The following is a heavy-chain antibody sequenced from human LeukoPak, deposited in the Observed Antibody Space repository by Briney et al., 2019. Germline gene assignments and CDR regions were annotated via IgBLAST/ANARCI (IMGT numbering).Heavy chain of an antibody. J-gene: IGHJ1*01. V-gene: IGHV3-21*01. D-gene: IGHD6-13*01. CDR2: ISSGSNYI. CDR3: ATPAAGPRAEYSQH. Sequence: GGSLRLSCAASGFTFSSYSMNWVRQAPGKGLEWVSSISSGSNYIYYADSLKGRFTVSRDNAKNSLYLQMNSLRAEDTAVYYCATPAAGPRAEYSQHWGQGTLVTVSP. CDR1: GFTFSSYS.